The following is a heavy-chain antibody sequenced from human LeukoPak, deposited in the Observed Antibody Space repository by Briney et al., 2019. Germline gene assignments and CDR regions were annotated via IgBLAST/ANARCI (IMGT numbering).Heavy chain of an antibody. V-gene: IGHV1-8*03. CDR1: GYTFTSYD. CDR3: ARHITGDWAAFDI. CDR2: MNPNSGNT. D-gene: IGHD7-27*01. Sequence: ASVKVSCKASGYTFTSYDINWVRQATGQGLEWMGWMNPNSGNTGYAQKFQGRVTITRNTSISTAYMELSSLRSEDTAVYYCARHITGDWAAFDIWGQGTMVTVSS. J-gene: IGHJ3*02.